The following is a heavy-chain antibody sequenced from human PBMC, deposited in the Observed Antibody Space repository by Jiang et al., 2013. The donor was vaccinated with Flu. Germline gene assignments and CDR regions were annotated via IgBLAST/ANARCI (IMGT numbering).Heavy chain of an antibody. J-gene: IGHJ4*02. V-gene: IGHV1-46*01. CDR2: INPSGGST. CDR1: GYTFTSYY. Sequence: GAEVKKPGASVKVSCKASGYTFTSYYMHWVRQAPGQGLEWMGIINPSGGSTSYAQKFQGRVTMTRDTSTSTVYMELSSLRSEDTAVYYCARDHGYSSGWYFGADYWGQGTLVTVSS. CDR3: ARDHGYSSGWYFGADY. D-gene: IGHD6-19*01.